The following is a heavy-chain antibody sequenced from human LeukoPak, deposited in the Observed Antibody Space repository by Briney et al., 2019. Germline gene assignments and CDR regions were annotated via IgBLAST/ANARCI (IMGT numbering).Heavy chain of an antibody. CDR3: ASPSYYYGSGSYYLPPRY. J-gene: IGHJ4*02. CDR1: GYTFTGYY. Sequence: GASVKVSCKASGYTFTGYYMHWVRQAPGQGLEWMGWINPNSGGTNYAQKFQGRVTMTRDTSISTAYMELSRLRSDDTAVYYCASPSYYYGSGSYYLPPRYWGQGTLATVSS. CDR2: INPNSGGT. D-gene: IGHD3-10*01. V-gene: IGHV1-2*02.